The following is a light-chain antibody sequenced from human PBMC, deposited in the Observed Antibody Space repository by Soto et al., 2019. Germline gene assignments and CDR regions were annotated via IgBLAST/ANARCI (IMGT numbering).Light chain of an antibody. V-gene: IGKV3-20*01. J-gene: IGKJ2*01. CDR3: QQYCSSPPYT. Sequence: EIVLTQSHGTLRFSPGERATLSCRASHSVSSSYLTWYQQRPGQPPRLLIYRASSRATGIPDRFSASGSGTDFTLTISRLEPEDFEVYYCQQYCSSPPYTFGQGTKLES. CDR1: HSVSSSY. CDR2: RAS.